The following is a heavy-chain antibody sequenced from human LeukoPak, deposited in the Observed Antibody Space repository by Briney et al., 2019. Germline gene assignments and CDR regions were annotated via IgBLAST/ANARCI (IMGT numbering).Heavy chain of an antibody. Sequence: GGSLRLSCAASGFTFSSYGMHWVRQAPGKGLEWVAFIRYDGSNKYYADSVKGRFTISRDNSKSTLYLQMNSLRAEDTAVYYCARDIAVAGTELDYWGQGTLVTVSS. CDR3: ARDIAVAGTELDY. J-gene: IGHJ4*02. CDR2: IRYDGSNK. V-gene: IGHV3-30*02. D-gene: IGHD6-19*01. CDR1: GFTFSSYG.